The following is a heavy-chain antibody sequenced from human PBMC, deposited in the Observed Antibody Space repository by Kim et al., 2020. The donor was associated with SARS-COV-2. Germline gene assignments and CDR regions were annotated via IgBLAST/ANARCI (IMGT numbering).Heavy chain of an antibody. V-gene: IGHV5-51*01. Sequence: SPSFQGQVTISADKSISTDYLQWSSLKAPDTAMYYCARHSLYSGSYLIDYWGQGTLVTVSS. D-gene: IGHD1-26*01. J-gene: IGHJ4*02. CDR3: ARHSLYSGSYLIDY.